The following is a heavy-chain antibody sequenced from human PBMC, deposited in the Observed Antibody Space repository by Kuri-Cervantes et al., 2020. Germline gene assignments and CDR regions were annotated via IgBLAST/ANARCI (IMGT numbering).Heavy chain of an antibody. CDR1: GFTFDDYT. D-gene: IGHD3-22*01. CDR2: ISWDGGST. Sequence: GGSLRLSCAASGFTFDDYTMHWVRQAPGKGLEWVSLISWDGGSTYYADSVKGRFTISRDNSKNSLYLQMNSLRTEDTALYYCAKENTYYYDSSGYLQSWDKGTLVTVSS. V-gene: IGHV3-43*01. J-gene: IGHJ4*02. CDR3: AKENTYYYDSSGYLQS.